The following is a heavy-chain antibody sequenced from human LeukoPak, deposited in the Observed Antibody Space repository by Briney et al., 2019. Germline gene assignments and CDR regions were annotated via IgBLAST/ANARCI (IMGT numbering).Heavy chain of an antibody. CDR2: IRYDGSNK. V-gene: IGHV3-30*02. J-gene: IGHJ3*02. CDR1: GFTFSSYG. Sequence: GGSLRLSCAASGFTFSSYGMHWVRQAPGKGLEWVAFIRYDGSNKYYADSVKGRFTISRDNSKNTLYLQMNSLRAEDTAVYYCALGRGTLGGGFDIWGQGTMVTVSS. D-gene: IGHD3-10*01. CDR3: ALGRGTLGGGFDI.